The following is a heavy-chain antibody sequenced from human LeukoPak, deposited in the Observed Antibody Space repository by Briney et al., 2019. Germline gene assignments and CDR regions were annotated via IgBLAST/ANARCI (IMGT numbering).Heavy chain of an antibody. CDR1: GFTFSNYA. V-gene: IGHV3-23*01. Sequence: PGGSLRLSCAASGFTFSNYAMSWVRQAPGKGLEWVSAINDSGGSTYYADSVKGRFTISRDNSKNTLYLQMNSLRAEDTAVYYCAKASGESSGYRFDYWGQGTLVTVSS. CDR3: AKASGESSGYRFDY. D-gene: IGHD3-22*01. CDR2: INDSGGST. J-gene: IGHJ4*02.